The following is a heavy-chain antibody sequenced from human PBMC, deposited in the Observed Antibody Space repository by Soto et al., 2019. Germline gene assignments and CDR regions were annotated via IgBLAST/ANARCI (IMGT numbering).Heavy chain of an antibody. CDR3: ATEYCSSTSFYGYYYYGMDV. D-gene: IGHD2-2*01. V-gene: IGHV3-11*01. CDR2: ISSSGSTI. Sequence: GGSLRLSCAASGITFTNAWMSWVRQAPGKGLEWGSYISSSGSTIYYADSVKGRFTISRDNAKNSLYLQMNSPRAEDTAVYYCATEYCSSTSFYGYYYYGMDVCVQRTTGTVSS. CDR1: GITFTNAW. J-gene: IGHJ6*02.